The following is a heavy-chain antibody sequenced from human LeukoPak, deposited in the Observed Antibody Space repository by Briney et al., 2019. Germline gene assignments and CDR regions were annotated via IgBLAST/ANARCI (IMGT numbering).Heavy chain of an antibody. CDR1: GFTFSDYY. CDR2: ISSSGTSI. Sequence: GGSLRLSCAASGFTFSDYYMSWIRQVPGKGLEWVSYISSSGTSIYYADSVKGRFTISRDNAKNSLYLQMNSLRAEDTAVYYCARDRNWFSSGWSFDYWGQGTLVTVSS. V-gene: IGHV3-11*01. D-gene: IGHD6-19*01. J-gene: IGHJ4*02. CDR3: ARDRNWFSSGWSFDY.